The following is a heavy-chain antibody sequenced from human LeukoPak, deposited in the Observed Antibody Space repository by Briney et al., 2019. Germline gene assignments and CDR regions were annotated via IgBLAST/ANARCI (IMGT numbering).Heavy chain of an antibody. CDR1: GYTLTNYG. J-gene: IGHJ6*02. Sequence: ASVKVSCKASGYTLTNYGISWVRQAPGQGLEWMGWISAYNGNTNYAQKLQGRVTMTTDTSTSTAYMELRSLRSDDTAVYYCARDRYYGSGSSSPRDGMDVWGQGTTVTVSS. V-gene: IGHV1-18*01. D-gene: IGHD3-10*01. CDR2: ISAYNGNT. CDR3: ARDRYYGSGSSSPRDGMDV.